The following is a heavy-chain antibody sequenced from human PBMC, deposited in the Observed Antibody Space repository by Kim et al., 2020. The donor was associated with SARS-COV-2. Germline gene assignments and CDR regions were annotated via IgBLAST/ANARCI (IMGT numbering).Heavy chain of an antibody. D-gene: IGHD3-10*01. J-gene: IGHJ5*02. CDR3: ARARPRGPLLWFGELFGWFDP. Sequence: SETLSLTCAVYGGSFSGYYWSWIRQPPGKGLEWIGEINHSGSTNYNPSLKSRVTISVDTSKNQFSLKLSSVTAADTAGYYCARARPRGPLLWFGELFGWFDPWGQGTLVTVSS. CDR2: INHSGST. V-gene: IGHV4-34*01. CDR1: GGSFSGYY.